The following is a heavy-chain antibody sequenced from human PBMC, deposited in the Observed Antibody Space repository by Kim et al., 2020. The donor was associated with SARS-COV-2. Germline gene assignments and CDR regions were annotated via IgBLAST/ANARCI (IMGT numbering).Heavy chain of an antibody. CDR1: RFTFSDHY. Sequence: GGSLRLSCAASRFTFSDHYMDWIRQAPGKGLEWVGRVRNKAKSYTTEYAASVKGRFTISRDDSKNSLYLQMNSLKTEDTAVYYGTDVTGMDVWGQGITVT. CDR3: TDVTGMDV. CDR2: VRNKAKSYTT. D-gene: IGHD4-4*01. J-gene: IGHJ6*02. V-gene: IGHV3-72*01.